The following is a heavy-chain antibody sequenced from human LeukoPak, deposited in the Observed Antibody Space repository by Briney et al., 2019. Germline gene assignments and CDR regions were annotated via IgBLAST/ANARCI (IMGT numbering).Heavy chain of an antibody. CDR1: GFTFSSYS. V-gene: IGHV3-21*01. Sequence: GGSLRLSCAASGFTFSSYSMNWVRQAPGKGLEWVSSISSSSSYIYYADSVKGRFTISRDNAKNSLYLQMNSLRAEDTAVYYCAREAHPYCSSTSCYLYWGQGTLVTVSS. CDR3: AREAHPYCSSTSCYLY. CDR2: ISSSSSYI. D-gene: IGHD2-2*01. J-gene: IGHJ4*02.